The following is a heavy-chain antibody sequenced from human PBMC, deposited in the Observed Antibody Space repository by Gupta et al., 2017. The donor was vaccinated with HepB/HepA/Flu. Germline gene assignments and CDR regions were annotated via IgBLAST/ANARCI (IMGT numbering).Heavy chain of an antibody. D-gene: IGHD6-13*01. J-gene: IGHJ4*02. CDR2: INPNSGGT. CDR3: ARGGGIALEFDY. CDR1: GYSFTGQH. V-gene: IGHV1-2*04. Sequence: QVQLVQSGAEVKKPGASVKVSCKASGYSFTGQHIHRVRQAPGQGLEWMGWINPNSGGTNYAQKFQDWVTMSRDTSISTAYMELRSLKSDDTAIYYCARGGGIALEFDYWGQGTLVTVSS.